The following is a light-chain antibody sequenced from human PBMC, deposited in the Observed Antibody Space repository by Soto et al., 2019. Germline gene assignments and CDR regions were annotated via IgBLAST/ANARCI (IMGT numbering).Light chain of an antibody. CDR2: KAS. J-gene: IGKJ1*01. Sequence: DIQMTQSPSTLSASVGDRFTITCRASETINNWLAWYQQKPGKAPKLLIYKASTLEGGVPSRFSGSGSATEFTLTISSLQPDDFATYYCQQYDKFSHTFGQGTKVDIK. CDR1: ETINNW. V-gene: IGKV1-5*03. CDR3: QQYDKFSHT.